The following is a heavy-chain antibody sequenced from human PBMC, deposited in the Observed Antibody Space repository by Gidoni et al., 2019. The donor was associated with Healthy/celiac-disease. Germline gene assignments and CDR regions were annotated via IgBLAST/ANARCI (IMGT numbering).Heavy chain of an antibody. CDR2: IYYSGRT. CDR3: ARALTIFGVGNWFDP. J-gene: IGHJ5*02. D-gene: IGHD3-3*01. Sequence: QVQLQESGPGLAQPSQTLSLTCTVSARSVSRGGYSWSWIRQHPGKGLEWIGYIYYSGRTCYNPSLKSRVTISVDTSKNQFSLKLSSVTAADTAVYYCARALTIFGVGNWFDPWGQGTLVTVSS. V-gene: IGHV4-31*03. CDR1: ARSVSRGGYS.